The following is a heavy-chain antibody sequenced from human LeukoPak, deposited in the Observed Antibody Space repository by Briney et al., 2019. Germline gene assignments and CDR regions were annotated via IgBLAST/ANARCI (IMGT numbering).Heavy chain of an antibody. D-gene: IGHD3-10*01. CDR1: GGSISSYY. V-gene: IGHV4-59*01. Sequence: SSETLSLTCTVSGGSISSYYWSWIRQPPGKGLEWIGYIYYSGSTNYNPSLKSRVTISVDTSKNQFSLKLSSVIAADTAVYYCAGGEMVRGVMKKRVDAFDIWGQGTMVTVSS. CDR2: IYYSGST. J-gene: IGHJ3*02. CDR3: AGGEMVRGVMKKRVDAFDI.